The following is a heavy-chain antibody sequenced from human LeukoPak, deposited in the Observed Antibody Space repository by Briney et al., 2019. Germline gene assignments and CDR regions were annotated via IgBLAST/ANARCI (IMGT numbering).Heavy chain of an antibody. J-gene: IGHJ5*02. CDR1: GGSISSTNYY. D-gene: IGHD3-3*01. Sequence: SETLSLTCTVSGGSISSTNYYWGWIRQPPGKGLEWIGSISYSGSTYYNPSLKSRVTTSVDTSKNQFSLKLSSVTAADTAVYYCARAPPSRYDFWSGYSNWFDPWGQGTLVTVSS. V-gene: IGHV4-39*07. CDR2: ISYSGST. CDR3: ARAPPSRYDFWSGYSNWFDP.